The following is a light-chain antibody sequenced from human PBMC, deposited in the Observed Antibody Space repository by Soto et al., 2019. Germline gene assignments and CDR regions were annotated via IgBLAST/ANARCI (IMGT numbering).Light chain of an antibody. Sequence: DVVLTQSPLPLPVTLGQPASISCRSIRILVHSAGNTSLNWFQQRPGQSPRRVIFEVSNRDSGVPDRFCGSASGTDFTLRISRVEAEDVGVYYCMQGTHWPHKFGQGTQVDIK. CDR1: RILVHSAGNTS. J-gene: IGKJ1*01. CDR3: MQGTHWPHK. CDR2: EVS. V-gene: IGKV2-30*02.